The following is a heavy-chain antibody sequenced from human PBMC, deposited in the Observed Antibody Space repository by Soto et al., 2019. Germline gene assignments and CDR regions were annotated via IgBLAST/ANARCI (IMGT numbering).Heavy chain of an antibody. CDR3: ARQPHYDFWSGYYRGRGIRFDP. Sequence: QLQLQESGPGLVKPSETLSLTCTVSGGSISSSSYYWGWIRQPPGKGLEWIGSIYYSGSTYYNPSLKSRVTISVDTSKNQFSLKLSSVTAADTAVYYCARQPHYDFWSGYYRGRGIRFDPWGQGTLVTVSS. D-gene: IGHD3-3*01. V-gene: IGHV4-39*01. CDR2: IYYSGST. CDR1: GGSISSSSYY. J-gene: IGHJ5*02.